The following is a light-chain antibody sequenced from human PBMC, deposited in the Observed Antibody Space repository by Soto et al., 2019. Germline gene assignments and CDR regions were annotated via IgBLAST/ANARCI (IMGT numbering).Light chain of an antibody. V-gene: IGKV1-39*01. J-gene: IGKJ1*01. CDR2: TAS. CDR3: QQSYDTPWT. CDR1: QTISTY. Sequence: DIQMTQSPSSLSASVGDRVTITCRASQTISTYLNWYQHKPGKAPKLLIYTASSLQGGVPSRFSGSGSGTDFTLTISSLQPEDSATYYCQQSYDTPWTFGQGTKVEIK.